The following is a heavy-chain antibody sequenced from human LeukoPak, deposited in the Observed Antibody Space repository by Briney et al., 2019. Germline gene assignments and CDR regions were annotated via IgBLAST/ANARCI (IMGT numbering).Heavy chain of an antibody. CDR2: INPNSGDT. V-gene: IGHV1-2*02. J-gene: IGHJ5*02. Sequence: ASVKVSCKASGYTFINHYIHWVRQAPGHGLEWMGWINPNSGDTNYAQKFQGRVTMTTDTSMSTAYMEVSRLRSDDTALYYCVRDRITIVRGVLNYSDPWGQGTLVTVSS. CDR3: VRDRITIVRGVLNYSDP. D-gene: IGHD3-10*01. CDR1: GYTFINHY.